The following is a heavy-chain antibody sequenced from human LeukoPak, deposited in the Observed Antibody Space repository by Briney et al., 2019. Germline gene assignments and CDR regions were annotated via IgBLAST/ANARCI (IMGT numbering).Heavy chain of an antibody. CDR3: ARGGTYSSSWYRYYYYYYGMDV. V-gene: IGHV3-7*01. CDR2: IKQDGSEK. CDR1: GFTFSSYW. J-gene: IGHJ6*02. D-gene: IGHD6-13*01. Sequence: GGSLRLSCAASGFTFSSYWMSWVRQAPGKGLEWVANIKQDGSEKYYVDSVKGRFTISRDNAKNSLYLQMNSLRAEDTAVYYCARGGTYSSSWYRYYYYYYGMDVWGQGTTVTVSS.